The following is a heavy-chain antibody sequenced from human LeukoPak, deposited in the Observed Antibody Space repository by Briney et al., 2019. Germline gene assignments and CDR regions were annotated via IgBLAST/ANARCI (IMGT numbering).Heavy chain of an antibody. J-gene: IGHJ6*02. CDR2: ISSSSSTI. CDR1: GFTFSSYS. V-gene: IGHV3-48*04. CDR3: ARDKPSSGWPSRLLYYYYGMDV. D-gene: IGHD6-19*01. Sequence: PGGSLRLSCAASGFTFSSYSMNWVRQAPGKGLEWVAYISSSSSTIYYADSVKGRFTISRDNAKNSLYLQMNSLRAEDTAVYYCARDKPSSGWPSRLLYYYYGMDVWGQGTTVTVSS.